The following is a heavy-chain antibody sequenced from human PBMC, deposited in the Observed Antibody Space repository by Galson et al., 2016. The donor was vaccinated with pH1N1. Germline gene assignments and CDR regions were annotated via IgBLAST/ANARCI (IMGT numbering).Heavy chain of an antibody. CDR2: ISYDGRQK. CDR3: ARDPKWTTWVGPFDY. CDR1: GFTLDNHA. J-gene: IGHJ4*02. D-gene: IGHD2/OR15-2a*01. Sequence: SLRLSCAASGFTLDNHAMHWVRQAPGKGLAWVAVISYDGRQKEYADYAKGRFTISRDNSKNTVSLQLNSLRSDDTAIYYCARDPKWTTWVGPFDYWGQGTLVTAAS. V-gene: IGHV3-30*14.